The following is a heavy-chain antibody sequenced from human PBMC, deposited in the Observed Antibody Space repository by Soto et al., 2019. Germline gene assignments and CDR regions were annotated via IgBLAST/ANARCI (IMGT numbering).Heavy chain of an antibody. CDR3: ARDFPAGAIYNGVYYYGMDV. CDR2: SWYDGSQT. Sequence: PGGSLRLSCAASGFSFNNYGMHWVRQAPGKGLEWVAVSWYDGSQTRYADSVRGRFTISRDNFQNTLYLHMDSLKAEDTAMYYCARDFPAGAIYNGVYYYGMDVWGRGTTVTVSS. J-gene: IGHJ6*01. D-gene: IGHD1-1*01. V-gene: IGHV3-33*01. CDR1: GFSFNNYG.